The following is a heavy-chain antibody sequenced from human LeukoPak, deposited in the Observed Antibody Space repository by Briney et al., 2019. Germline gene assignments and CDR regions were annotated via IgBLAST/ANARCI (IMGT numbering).Heavy chain of an antibody. CDR3: AKVPMVRGVMRWFDP. J-gene: IGHJ5*02. CDR1: GFTFSSYG. Sequence: GGSLRLSCAASGFTFSSYGMHWVRQAPGKGLEWVAVISYDGSNKYYADSVKGRFTISRDNSKNTLYLQMNSLRAEDTAVYYCAKVPMVRGVMRWFDPWGQGTLVTVSS. CDR2: ISYDGSNK. D-gene: IGHD3-10*01. V-gene: IGHV3-30*18.